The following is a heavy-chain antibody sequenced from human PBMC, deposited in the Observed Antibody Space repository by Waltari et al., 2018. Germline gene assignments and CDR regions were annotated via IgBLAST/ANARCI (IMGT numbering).Heavy chain of an antibody. Sequence: QVQLQESGPGLVKPSQTLSLTCTVSGGSISSGSYYWSWIRQPAGKGLEWIGRIYTGGSTNNNPSLKSRVTISVDMSKNQFSMKLRFVTDADTAVYYCAREGHYYDSSGYPDAFDIWGQGTMVTVSS. CDR3: AREGHYYDSSGYPDAFDI. D-gene: IGHD3-22*01. CDR1: GGSISSGSYY. CDR2: IYTGGST. J-gene: IGHJ3*02. V-gene: IGHV4-61*02.